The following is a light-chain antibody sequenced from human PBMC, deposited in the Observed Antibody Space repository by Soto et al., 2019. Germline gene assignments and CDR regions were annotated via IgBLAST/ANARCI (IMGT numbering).Light chain of an antibody. V-gene: IGLV1-40*01. J-gene: IGLJ1*01. Sequence: QSVLTQSPSVSGAPGQRVSISCTGTSSNIGAGFDVHWYQQLPATAPKLLIYGNNNRPSGVPDRFSGSKSGTSASLAITGLQAEDEADYYCQSYDTNLRGGSVFGPGTKLTVL. CDR2: GNN. CDR1: SSNIGAGFD. CDR3: QSYDTNLRGGSV.